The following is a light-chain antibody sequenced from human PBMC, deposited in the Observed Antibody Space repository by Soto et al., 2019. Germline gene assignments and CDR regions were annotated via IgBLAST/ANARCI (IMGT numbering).Light chain of an antibody. CDR3: QLSDNWPPWT. V-gene: IGKV3-15*01. J-gene: IGKJ1*01. CDR1: ESVGSH. Sequence: DTVMTQSPATLSVSPGETATLSCRASESVGSHLAWYQQKPGQAPRLLIYGVSTRATGIPARFRGSGSETESTLTISSLQSEDFAVYYCQLSDNWPPWTFGQGTKVDI. CDR2: GVS.